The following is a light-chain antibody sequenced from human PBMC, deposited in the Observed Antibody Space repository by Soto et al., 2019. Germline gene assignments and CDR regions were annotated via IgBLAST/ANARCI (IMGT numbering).Light chain of an antibody. CDR1: QSISSW. J-gene: IGKJ1*01. CDR2: DAS. CDR3: QQYNSYSWT. Sequence: DIQMTQSPSTLSASLGDRVTITCRASQSISSWLAWYQQKPGKAPKLLIYDASSLESGVPSRFSGSGSGTESTLTISSLQPDDFATYYCQQYNSYSWTFGQGTKV. V-gene: IGKV1-5*01.